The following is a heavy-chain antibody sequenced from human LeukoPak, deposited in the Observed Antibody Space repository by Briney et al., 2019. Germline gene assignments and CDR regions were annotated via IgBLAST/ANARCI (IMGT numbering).Heavy chain of an antibody. D-gene: IGHD2-2*01. Sequence: GSSVKVSCKASGGTFSSYAISWVRQAPGQGLEWMGGIIPIFGTANYAQKFQGRVTITADKSTSTAYMELSSLRSEDTAVYYCAARSTDVPAAMWGYYYGMDVWGKGTTVTVSS. CDR3: AARSTDVPAAMWGYYYGMDV. J-gene: IGHJ6*04. CDR1: GGTFSSYA. CDR2: IIPIFGTA. V-gene: IGHV1-69*06.